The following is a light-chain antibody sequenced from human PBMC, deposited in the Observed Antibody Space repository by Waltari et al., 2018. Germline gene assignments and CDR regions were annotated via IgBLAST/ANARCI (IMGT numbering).Light chain of an antibody. CDR3: MQGLQTLYT. Sequence: EIVMTQSPLSLPVSPGEPASISCRSSQSLLHSNGYNYLDWYLQKPGQSPQLLIYLGSNRASGVPDRFSGSGSGTEFTLKISRVEAEDVGVYYCMQGLQTLYTFGHGTKLEIK. CDR1: QSLLHSNGYNY. V-gene: IGKV2-28*01. J-gene: IGKJ2*01. CDR2: LGS.